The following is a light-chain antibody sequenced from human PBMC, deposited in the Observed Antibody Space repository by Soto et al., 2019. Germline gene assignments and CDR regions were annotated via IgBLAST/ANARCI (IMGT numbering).Light chain of an antibody. J-gene: IGLJ2*01. CDR3: SAYTSSSTLVV. V-gene: IGLV2-14*01. CDR2: DAS. Sequence: QSALTQPASVSGSPGQSITISCTGTSSDVGGYNYFSWYQQHPGKAPKLMIYDASTRPSGVSNRFSGSKSGNTASLTISGLQAEDEADYYCSAYTSSSTLVVFGGGTKVTVL. CDR1: SSDVGGYNY.